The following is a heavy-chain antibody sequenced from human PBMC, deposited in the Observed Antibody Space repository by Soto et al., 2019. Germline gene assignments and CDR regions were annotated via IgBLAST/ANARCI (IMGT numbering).Heavy chain of an antibody. V-gene: IGHV4-34*01. CDR2: INHSGST. Sequence: PSETLSLTCAVYGGSFSGYYWSWIRQPPGKGLEWIGEINHSGSTNYNPSLKSRVTISVDTSKNQFSLKLSSVTAADTAVYYCARKRTYYYGSGSYYNNDRPIDSWGQGTLVTVSS. CDR3: ARKRTYYYGSGSYYNNDRPIDS. CDR1: GGSFSGYY. J-gene: IGHJ4*02. D-gene: IGHD3-10*01.